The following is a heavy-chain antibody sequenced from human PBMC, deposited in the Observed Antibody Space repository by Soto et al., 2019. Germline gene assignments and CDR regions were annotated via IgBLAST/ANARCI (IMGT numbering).Heavy chain of an antibody. CDR3: TTGSVEGV. D-gene: IGHD2-15*01. J-gene: IGHJ6*02. CDR2: IKRNSDGGRT. V-gene: IGHV3-15*07. Sequence: EVQLVESGGGLVKPGGSLRLSCAASGFTFYNSWMNWVRQAPGKGLEGVGRIKRNSDGGRTDYAAPVKGRFTISRDDSENMLYLQMNSLKTEDTAVYYCTTGSVEGVWGQGTTVSVSS. CDR1: GFTFYNSW.